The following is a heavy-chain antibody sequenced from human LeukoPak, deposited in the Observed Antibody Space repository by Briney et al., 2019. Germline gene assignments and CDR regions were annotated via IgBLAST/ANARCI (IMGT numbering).Heavy chain of an antibody. CDR2: VSYDGRNK. J-gene: IGHJ4*02. V-gene: IGHV3-30*18. D-gene: IGHD2-2*01. CDR1: GFTFNNYG. Sequence: GKSLRLSCAASGFTFNNYGMHWVRQAPGKGLEWVAVVSYDGRNKHYPDSVKGRFTISRDISTDTLWLQMDSLRTEDTAVYYCAKGPLRGTAAAIDYWGQGTLVTVSS. CDR3: AKGPLRGTAAAIDY.